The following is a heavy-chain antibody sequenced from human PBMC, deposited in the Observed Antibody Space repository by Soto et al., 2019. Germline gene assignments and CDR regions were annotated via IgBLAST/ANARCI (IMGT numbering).Heavy chain of an antibody. D-gene: IGHD3-10*01. CDR2: INPKNGDT. V-gene: IGHV1-2*02. CDR1: GYTLSDYY. CDR3: ARPTRAREFSY. Sequence: ASVKVSCKASGYTLSDYYLPWVGLAPGQGREWMVCINPKNGDTSYAPNLQHVVILPRGTSINTASMELSSLGSDDTAVYYCARPTRAREFSYWAQGTLVKVCS. J-gene: IGHJ4*02.